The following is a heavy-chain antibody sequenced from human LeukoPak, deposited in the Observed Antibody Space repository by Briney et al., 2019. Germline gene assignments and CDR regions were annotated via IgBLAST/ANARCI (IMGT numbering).Heavy chain of an antibody. V-gene: IGHV3-48*03. CDR3: ARDKVGATSRNWFDP. Sequence: SGGSLRLSCAASGFTFSTYEMNWVRQAPGKGLEWVSYISSSGGTIHYSDSVKGRFTISRDNAKNSLYLQMNSLRAEDTAVYYCARDKVGATSRNWFDPWGQGTLVTVSS. CDR2: ISSSGGTI. CDR1: GFTFSTYE. J-gene: IGHJ5*02. D-gene: IGHD1-26*01.